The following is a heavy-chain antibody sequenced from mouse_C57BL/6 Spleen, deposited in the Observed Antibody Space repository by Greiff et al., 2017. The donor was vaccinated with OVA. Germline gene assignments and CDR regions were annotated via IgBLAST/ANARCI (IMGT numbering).Heavy chain of an antibody. CDR3: ARDYYGNAMDY. J-gene: IGHJ4*01. V-gene: IGHV5-4*01. CDR1: GFTFSCYA. Sequence: EVMLVESGGGLVKPGGSLKLSCAASGFTFSCYAMSWVPPTPEKRLEWVATISDGGSYTYYPDNVKGRFTISRDNAKNNLYLQMSHLKSEDTAMYYCARDYYGNAMDYWGQGTSVTVSS. D-gene: IGHD2-1*01. CDR2: ISDGGSYT.